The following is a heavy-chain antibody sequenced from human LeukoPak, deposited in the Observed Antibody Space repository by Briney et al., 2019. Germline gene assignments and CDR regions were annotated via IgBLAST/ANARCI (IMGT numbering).Heavy chain of an antibody. Sequence: GGSLRLSCAASGFTFSSYSMNWVRQAPGKGLEWVSSISSSSSYIYYADSVKGRFTISRDNAKNSLYLQMNSLRAEDTAVYHCALDARIAVAGTFDYWGQGTLVTVSS. D-gene: IGHD6-19*01. CDR1: GFTFSSYS. J-gene: IGHJ4*02. CDR3: ALDARIAVAGTFDY. V-gene: IGHV3-21*01. CDR2: ISSSSSYI.